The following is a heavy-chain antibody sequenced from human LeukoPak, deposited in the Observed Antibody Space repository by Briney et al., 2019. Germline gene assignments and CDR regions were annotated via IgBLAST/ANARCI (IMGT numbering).Heavy chain of an antibody. J-gene: IGHJ3*02. V-gene: IGHV4-59*01. CDR3: ARHGAGEKDDAFDI. CDR1: DDSISSYY. CDR2: IYYSGST. D-gene: IGHD7-27*01. Sequence: SETLSLTCTVSDDSISSYYWIWIRQPPGKGLEWIGYIYYSGSTNYNPSLKSRVTISVDTSKNQFSLKLTSMTAADTAVYYCARHGAGEKDDAFDIWGQGTMVTVSS.